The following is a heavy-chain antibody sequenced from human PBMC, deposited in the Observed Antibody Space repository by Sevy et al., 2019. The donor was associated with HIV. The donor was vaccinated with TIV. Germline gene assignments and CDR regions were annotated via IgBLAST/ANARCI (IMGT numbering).Heavy chain of an antibody. V-gene: IGHV4-59*01. D-gene: IGHD6-19*01. CDR3: ARGAAQWLPVDY. Sequence: SETLSLTCTVSGGSISSYYWSWIRQPPGKGLEWIGYIYYSGSTNYNPSLKSRVTISVDTSKNQFSLKLSSVTAADTAVYYCARGAAQWLPVDYWGQGTLVTVSS. J-gene: IGHJ4*02. CDR1: GGSISSYY. CDR2: IYYSGST.